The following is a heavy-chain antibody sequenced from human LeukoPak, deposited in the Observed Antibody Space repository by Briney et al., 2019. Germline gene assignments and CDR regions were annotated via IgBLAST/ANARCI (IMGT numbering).Heavy chain of an antibody. Sequence: PSETLSLTCTVSGASISSYYWSWIRQPAGKGLEWIGRMYIGDSINYNPSLKSRVTMSGDTSKNQLSLKLRSVTAADTAVYYCARHTYYYDSVGYYPLDYWGQGILVTVSS. CDR3: ARHTYYYDSVGYYPLDY. D-gene: IGHD3-22*01. CDR2: MYIGDSI. V-gene: IGHV4-4*07. J-gene: IGHJ4*02. CDR1: GASISSYY.